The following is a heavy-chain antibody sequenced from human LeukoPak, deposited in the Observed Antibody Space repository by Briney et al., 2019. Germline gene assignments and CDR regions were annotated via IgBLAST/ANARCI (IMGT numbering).Heavy chain of an antibody. D-gene: IGHD5-24*01. Sequence: ASVKVSCKASGYTFTGYYMHWVRQAPGQGLEWMGWINPNSGGTNYAQKFQGRVNMTRDTSISTAYMELSRLRSDDTAVYHCARDRGVMATISLDYWGQGTLVTVS. V-gene: IGHV1-2*02. CDR1: GYTFTGYY. CDR3: ARDRGVMATISLDY. CDR2: INPNSGGT. J-gene: IGHJ4*02.